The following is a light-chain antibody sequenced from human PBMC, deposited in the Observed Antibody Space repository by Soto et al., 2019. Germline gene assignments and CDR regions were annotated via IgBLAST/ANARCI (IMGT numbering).Light chain of an antibody. CDR2: LAS. Sequence: IMMTQSPLSLPVTPGEPASISCRSSQSLLQSNCYKYLDSYMQKPVQSPQVLICLASNRASGVPGRFSGSGSGTYVTLKISRVEADDVGIYYCMQPLQSPRTSGQGTKLEIK. J-gene: IGKJ2*01. CDR1: QSLLQSNCYKY. V-gene: IGKV2-28*01. CDR3: MQPLQSPRT.